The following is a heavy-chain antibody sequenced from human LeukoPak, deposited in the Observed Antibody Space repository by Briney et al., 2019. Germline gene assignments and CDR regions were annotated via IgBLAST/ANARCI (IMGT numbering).Heavy chain of an antibody. CDR1: GGSIISNSYY. CDR3: ARGPQRITIFGVVIMSFDY. J-gene: IGHJ4*02. D-gene: IGHD3-3*01. V-gene: IGHV4-30-4*08. Sequence: SETLSLTCTASGGSIISNSYYWGWIRQPPGKGLEWIGYIYYSGSTYYNPSLKSRVTISVDTSKNQFSLKLSSVTAADTAVYYCARGPQRITIFGVVIMSFDYWGQGTLVTVSS. CDR2: IYYSGST.